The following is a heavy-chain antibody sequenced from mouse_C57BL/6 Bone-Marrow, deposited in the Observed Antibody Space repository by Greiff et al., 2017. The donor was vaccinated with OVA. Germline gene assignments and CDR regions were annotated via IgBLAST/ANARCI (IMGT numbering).Heavy chain of an antibody. CDR1: GYTFTSYW. V-gene: IGHV1-59*01. J-gene: IGHJ2*01. CDR2: IDPSDSYT. Sequence: VQLQQPGAELVRPGTSVKLSCKASGYTFTSYWMHWVKQRPGQGLEWIGVIDPSDSYTNYNQKFKGQATLTVDTSSSTAYMQLSSLTSEDSAGYYCARIFDYWGQGTTLTVSS. CDR3: ARIFDY.